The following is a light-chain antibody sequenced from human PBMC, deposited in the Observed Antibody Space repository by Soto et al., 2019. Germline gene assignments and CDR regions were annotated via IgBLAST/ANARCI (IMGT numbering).Light chain of an antibody. Sequence: QSALTQPASVSGSPGQSITISCTGTSSDVGDYDYVSWYQQHPGKAPKLLISGVTNRPSGVSYRFSGSKSDNAASLTISGLQADDEDDYYCTSSTNSNRVVFGGGTKLTVL. CDR1: SSDVGDYDY. J-gene: IGLJ2*01. V-gene: IGLV2-14*01. CDR2: GVT. CDR3: TSSTNSNRVV.